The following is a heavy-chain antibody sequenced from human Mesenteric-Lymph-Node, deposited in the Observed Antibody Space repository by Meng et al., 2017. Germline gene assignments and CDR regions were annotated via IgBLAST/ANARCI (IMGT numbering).Heavy chain of an antibody. CDR3: ARVMGDYGEPYFDY. CDR1: GGTFSSYT. Sequence: SVKVSCKASGGTFSSYTISWVRQAPGQGLEWMGRIIPILGIANYAQKFQGRVTITADESTSTAYMELSSLRSEDTAVYYCARVMGDYGEPYFDYWGQGTMVTVSS. D-gene: IGHD4-17*01. V-gene: IGHV1-69*02. J-gene: IGHJ4*02. CDR2: IIPILGIA.